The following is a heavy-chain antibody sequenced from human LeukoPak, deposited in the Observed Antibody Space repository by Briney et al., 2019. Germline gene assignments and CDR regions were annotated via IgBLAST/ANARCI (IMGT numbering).Heavy chain of an antibody. J-gene: IGHJ5*02. CDR2: IYSGGNT. CDR1: GFTVISNS. Sequence: PGGSLRLSCTVSGFTVISNSWSWVRQAPGKGLEWVSFIYSGGNTHYSDSVKGRFTISRDNSKNTLYLQMNSLRAEDTAVYYCAKDRASGYDMPYWFDPWGQGTLVTVSS. CDR3: AKDRASGYDMPYWFDP. D-gene: IGHD5-12*01. V-gene: IGHV3-53*05.